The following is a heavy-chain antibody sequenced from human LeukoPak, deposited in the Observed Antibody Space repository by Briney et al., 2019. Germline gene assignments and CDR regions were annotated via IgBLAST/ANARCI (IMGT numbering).Heavy chain of an antibody. V-gene: IGHV6-1*01. Sequence: SQTFSLTCGISGDSVSRNSAARNWIRQSPSRGLEWLGRTYYRSKWFINYAPFVKSRIIINPDTPKNQVSLQLNSVTPEDTAVYYCTRSDCSSGRCPGFDNWGQGTLVTVSS. CDR3: TRSDCSSGRCPGFDN. D-gene: IGHD6-19*01. CDR2: TYYRSKWFI. J-gene: IGHJ4*02. CDR1: GDSVSRNSAA.